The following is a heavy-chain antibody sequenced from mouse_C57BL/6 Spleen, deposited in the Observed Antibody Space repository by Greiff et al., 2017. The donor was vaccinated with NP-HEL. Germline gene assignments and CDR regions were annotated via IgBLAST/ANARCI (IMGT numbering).Heavy chain of an antibody. D-gene: IGHD1-1*01. V-gene: IGHV1-50*01. CDR2: IDPSDSYT. CDR1: GYTFTSYW. J-gene: IGHJ3*01. CDR3: AINYGSPFAY. Sequence: VQLQQSGAELVKPGASVKLSCKASGYTFTSYWMQWVKQRPGQGLEWIGEIDPSDSYTNYNQKFKGKATVTVDTSSSTAYMQLSSLTSEDSAVYYCAINYGSPFAYWGQGTLVTVSA.